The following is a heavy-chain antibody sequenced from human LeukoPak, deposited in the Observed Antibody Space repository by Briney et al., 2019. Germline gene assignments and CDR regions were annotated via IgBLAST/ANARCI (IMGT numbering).Heavy chain of an antibody. CDR1: GGSISSYY. CDR3: ARYCSSTSCSKYYYYGMDV. D-gene: IGHD2-2*01. Sequence: SETLSLTCTVSGGSISSYYWSWIRQPPGKGLEWIGYIYYGGSTNYNPSLKSRVTISVDTSKNQFSLKLSSVTAADTAVYYCARYCSSTSCSKYYYYGMDVWGQGTTVTVSS. J-gene: IGHJ6*02. CDR2: IYYGGST. V-gene: IGHV4-59*01.